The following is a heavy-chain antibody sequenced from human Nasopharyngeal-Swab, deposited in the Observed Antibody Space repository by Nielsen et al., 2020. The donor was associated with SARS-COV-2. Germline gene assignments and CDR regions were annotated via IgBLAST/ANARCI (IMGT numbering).Heavy chain of an antibody. CDR1: GFTFRRYW. Sequence: GESLKISCAASGFTFRRYWMSWVRQAPGKGLEWLANIKEDGSEEHYVDSVKGRFTISRDNAKDSVYVQMNLLRAEDTAVYYCVTAEGGGYSYGFDNWFDPWGQGTLVTVSS. CDR2: IKEDGSEE. D-gene: IGHD5-18*01. J-gene: IGHJ5*02. V-gene: IGHV3-7*01. CDR3: VTAEGGGYSYGFDNWFDP.